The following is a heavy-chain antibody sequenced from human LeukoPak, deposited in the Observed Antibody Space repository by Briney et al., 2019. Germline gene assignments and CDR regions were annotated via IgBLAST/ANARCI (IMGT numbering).Heavy chain of an antibody. CDR2: INHSGST. D-gene: IGHD3-10*01. Sequence: PSETLSLTCAVYGGSFSGYYWSWTRQPPGKGLEWIGEINHSGSTNYNPSLKSRVTISVDTSKNQFSLKLSSVTAADTAVYYCARVGRGYYGSGKNAFDIWGQGTMATVSS. CDR1: GGSFSGYY. CDR3: ARVGRGYYGSGKNAFDI. J-gene: IGHJ3*02. V-gene: IGHV4-34*01.